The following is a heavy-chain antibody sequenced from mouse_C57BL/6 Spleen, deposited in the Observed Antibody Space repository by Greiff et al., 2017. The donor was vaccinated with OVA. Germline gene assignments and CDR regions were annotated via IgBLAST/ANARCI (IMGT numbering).Heavy chain of an antibody. CDR1: GFTFSDYG. V-gene: IGHV5-17*01. J-gene: IGHJ3*01. CDR3: ARNGGLRAWFAY. D-gene: IGHD2-4*01. Sequence: EVQLVESGGGLVKPGGSLKLSCAASGFTFSDYGMHWVRQAPEKGLEWVAYISSGSSTIYYADTVKGRFTISRDNAKNTLFLQMTSLRSEDTAMYYCARNGGLRAWFAYWGQGTLVTVSA. CDR2: ISSGSSTI.